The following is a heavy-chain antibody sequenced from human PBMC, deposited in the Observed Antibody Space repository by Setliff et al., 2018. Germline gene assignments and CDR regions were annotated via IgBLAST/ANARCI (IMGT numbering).Heavy chain of an antibody. J-gene: IGHJ4*02. CDR3: LRLVRYCTKIACQATSGDEV. CDR2: ISVYTGNT. CDR1: GCTFSHSG. Sequence: ASVKVSCKASGCTFSHSGITWVRQAPGQGLEWMGWISVYTGNTNYAPKLQGRVTMTTDASTSTAYMELRGLTSDDTAVYYCLRLVRYCTKIACQATSGDEVWGLGTLVTVSS. V-gene: IGHV1-18*01. D-gene: IGHD2-8*01.